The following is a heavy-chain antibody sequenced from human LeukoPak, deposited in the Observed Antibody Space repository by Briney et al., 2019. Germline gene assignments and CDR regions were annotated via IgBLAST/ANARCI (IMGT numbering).Heavy chain of an antibody. J-gene: IGHJ4*02. CDR2: ISGSGGST. V-gene: IGHV3-23*01. D-gene: IGHD2-15*01. CDR1: GFTFSSYA. Sequence: QPGGSLRLSCAASGFTFSSYAMSWVRQAPGKGLEWVSAISGSGGSTYYADSVKGRFTISRDNSKNTLYLQMNSLRAEDTAVYYCAKDLLRFEIVAVAGPFDYWGQGTLVTVSS. CDR3: AKDLLRFEIVAVAGPFDY.